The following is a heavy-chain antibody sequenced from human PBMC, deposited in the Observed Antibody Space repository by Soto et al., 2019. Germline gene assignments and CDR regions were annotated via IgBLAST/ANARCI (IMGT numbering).Heavy chain of an antibody. V-gene: IGHV4-34*01. D-gene: IGHD1-26*01. J-gene: IGHJ4*02. Sequence: QVQLQQWGAGLLKPSETLSLTCAVYGGSFSGYYWSWIRQPPGKGLEWIGEINHSGSTNYNPSLKRRVTISVDTYTTQFSLKLSSVTAADTAVYYCARGQWEVRFDYWGQGTLVTVSS. CDR2: INHSGST. CDR3: ARGQWEVRFDY. CDR1: GGSFSGYY.